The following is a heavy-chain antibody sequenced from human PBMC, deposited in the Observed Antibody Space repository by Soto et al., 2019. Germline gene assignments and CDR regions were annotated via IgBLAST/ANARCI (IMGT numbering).Heavy chain of an antibody. CDR3: AKDGREQLVYYYYYGMDV. CDR1: GFTFSSYA. V-gene: IGHV3-23*01. J-gene: IGHJ6*02. Sequence: LRLSCAASGFTFSSYAMSWVRQAPGKGLEWVSAISGSGGSTYYADSVKGRFTISRDNSKNTLYLQMNSLRAEDTAVYYCAKDGREQLVYYYYYGMDVWGQGTTVTVSS. D-gene: IGHD6-13*01. CDR2: ISGSGGST.